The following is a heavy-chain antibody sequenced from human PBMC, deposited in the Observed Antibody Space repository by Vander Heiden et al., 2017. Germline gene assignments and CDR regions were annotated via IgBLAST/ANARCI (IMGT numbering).Heavy chain of an antibody. CDR3: AKGSGYNPYYGMDV. Sequence: EVQLVESGGGLVQPGRSLRLSCAASGFTFDDYAMHWVRQAPGKGLEWVSGISWNSGSIGYADFVKGRFTISRDNAKNSLYLQMNSLRAEDTALYYCAKGSGYNPYYGMDVWGQGTTVTVSS. CDR1: GFTFDDYA. CDR2: ISWNSGSI. D-gene: IGHD3-22*01. V-gene: IGHV3-9*01. J-gene: IGHJ6*02.